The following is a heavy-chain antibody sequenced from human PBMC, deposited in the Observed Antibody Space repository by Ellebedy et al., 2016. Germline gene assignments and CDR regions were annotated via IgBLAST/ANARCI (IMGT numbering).Heavy chain of an antibody. V-gene: IGHV3-48*02. CDR3: VRERQGATEHGLDV. CDR1: GFSFNDFS. CDR2: ISYTSNTI. J-gene: IGHJ6*02. Sequence: GGSLRLSCVGSGFSFNDFSMNWVRQAPGKGLEWLAYISYTSNTIAYADSVKGRFTISRDYARSSLYLQMNSLKDEDTAVYYCVRERQGATEHGLDVWGQGTTVTVSS. D-gene: IGHD1-14*01.